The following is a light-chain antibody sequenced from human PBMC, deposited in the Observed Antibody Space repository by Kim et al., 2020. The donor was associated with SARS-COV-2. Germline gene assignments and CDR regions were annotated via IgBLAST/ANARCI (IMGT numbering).Light chain of an antibody. CDR3: QQHGSSPPWT. J-gene: IGKJ2*01. Sequence: PGETAPLSGRASQRVSNNYLAWYQQKPGQAPRLVVYGTSSRATGIPDRFSGSGSGTDFTLSIQRLQPEDSAVYFCQQHGSSPPWTFGQGTKLEI. CDR1: QRVSNNY. V-gene: IGKV3-20*01. CDR2: GTS.